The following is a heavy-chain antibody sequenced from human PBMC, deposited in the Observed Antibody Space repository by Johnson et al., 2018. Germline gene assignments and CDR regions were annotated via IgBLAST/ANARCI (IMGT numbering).Heavy chain of an antibody. CDR2: INPSGDGT. D-gene: IGHD1-1*01. CDR3: VRDGNHWNFDY. J-gene: IGHJ4*02. CDR1: GYTFNTYY. V-gene: IGHV1-46*02. Sequence: QVQLVQSGAEVKKPGASVKISCKASGYTFNTYYMHWVRQAPGQGLEWMGRINPSGDGTTYAQKFQGRISVTRDTATSTVYMELSSLRSADTAVYYCVRDGNHWNFDYWGQGTLVTVSS.